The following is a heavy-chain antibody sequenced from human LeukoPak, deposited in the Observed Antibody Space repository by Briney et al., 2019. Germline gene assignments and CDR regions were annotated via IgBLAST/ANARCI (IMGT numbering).Heavy chain of an antibody. Sequence: GGSLRLSCAASGFTFTIYWMSWVRQAPGKGLEWVANIKQDGSEIYYVDSVKGRFTISRDNAKNSLYLQMKSLSAEDTAVYYCARAPGDPPNYWGQGTLVTVSS. V-gene: IGHV3-7*03. J-gene: IGHJ4*02. CDR3: ARAPGDPPNY. CDR1: GFTFTIYW. CDR2: IKQDGSEI.